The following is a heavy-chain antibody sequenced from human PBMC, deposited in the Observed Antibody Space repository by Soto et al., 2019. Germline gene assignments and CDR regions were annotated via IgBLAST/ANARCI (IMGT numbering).Heavy chain of an antibody. V-gene: IGHV5-51*01. CDR1: GYSFTSYW. Sequence: GESLKISCKGSGYSFTSYWIGWVRQMPGKGLEWMGIIYPGDSDTRYSPSFQGQVTISADKSISTAYLQWSSLKASDTAMYYCARHLGNGGKNPWALHDAFDIWGQGTMVTVSS. CDR2: IYPGDSDT. D-gene: IGHD2-8*01. J-gene: IGHJ3*02. CDR3: ARHLGNGGKNPWALHDAFDI.